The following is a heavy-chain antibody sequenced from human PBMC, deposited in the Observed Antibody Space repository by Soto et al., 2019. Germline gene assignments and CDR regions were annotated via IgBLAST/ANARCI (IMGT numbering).Heavy chain of an antibody. Sequence: GESLKISCKGSGYSFSNYWIGWVRQMPGKGLEWMGIIYPGDSDTRYSPSFQGQVTISADKSISTAYMELSRLRSDDTAVYYCARGSLAEYYYYGMDVWGQGTTVTAP. J-gene: IGHJ6*02. CDR2: IYPGDSDT. CDR1: GYSFSNYW. V-gene: IGHV5-51*01. CDR3: ARGSLAEYYYYGMDV.